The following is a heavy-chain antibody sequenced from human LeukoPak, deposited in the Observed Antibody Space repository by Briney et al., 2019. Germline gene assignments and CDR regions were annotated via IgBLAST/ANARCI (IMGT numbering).Heavy chain of an antibody. CDR2: ISGSGGST. Sequence: GGSLRLSCAASGFTFSSYAMSWVRQAPGKGLEWVSAISGSGGSTYYADSVKGWFTISRDNSKNTLYLQMNSLRAEDTAVYYCAKIRSSSWFYFDYWGQGTLVTVSS. CDR3: AKIRSSSWFYFDY. J-gene: IGHJ4*02. D-gene: IGHD6-13*01. CDR1: GFTFSSYA. V-gene: IGHV3-23*01.